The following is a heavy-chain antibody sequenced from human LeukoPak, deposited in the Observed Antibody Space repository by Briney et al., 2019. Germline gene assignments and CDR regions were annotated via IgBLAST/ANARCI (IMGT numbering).Heavy chain of an antibody. CDR3: ARDYDILTGYYRY. CDR1: GGSISGSSYY. Sequence: SETLSLTCTVSGGSISGSSYYWGWIRQPPGKGLEWIGSIYYSGSTYYNPSLKSRVTISVDTSKNQFSLKLSSVTAADTAVYYCARDYDILTGYYRYWGQGTLVTVSS. J-gene: IGHJ4*02. CDR2: IYYSGST. D-gene: IGHD3-9*01. V-gene: IGHV4-39*07.